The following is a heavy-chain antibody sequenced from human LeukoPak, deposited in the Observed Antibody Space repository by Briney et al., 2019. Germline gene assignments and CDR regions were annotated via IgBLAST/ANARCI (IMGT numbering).Heavy chain of an antibody. CDR2: IYSSGST. Sequence: SETLSLTCTVSGGSISSYYWSWIRQPPGKGLEWIGYIYSSGSTDYNPSLKSRVTISVDTSKNQFSLKLSSVTAADTAVYYCARFAYCGGHCWYYFDYWGQGSLVTVSS. CDR1: GGSISSYY. J-gene: IGHJ4*02. D-gene: IGHD2-21*01. CDR3: ARFAYCGGHCWYYFDY. V-gene: IGHV4-59*01.